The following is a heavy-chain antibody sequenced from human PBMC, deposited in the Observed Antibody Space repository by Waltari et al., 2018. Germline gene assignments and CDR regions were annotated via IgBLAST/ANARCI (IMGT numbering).Heavy chain of an antibody. J-gene: IGHJ4*02. CDR3: ARDRGRVLYLDS. CDR1: GDSMISTYW. V-gene: IGHV4-4*02. D-gene: IGHD2-15*01. CDR2: VHGSGKT. Sequence: QLQLQESGSGLVKPSGTLSLTCDVSGDSMISTYWWSWVRQPPGKGLEWMGQVHGSGKTNYNPSFATRVTISLDTYNKQFSLKVTSATAADTAVYYCARDRGRVLYLDSWGPGTLVTVSP.